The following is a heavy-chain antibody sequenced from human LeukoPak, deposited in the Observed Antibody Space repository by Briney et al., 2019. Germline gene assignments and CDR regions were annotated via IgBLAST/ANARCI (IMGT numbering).Heavy chain of an antibody. V-gene: IGHV3-33*01. CDR3: ARDPSLGYYDILTGYFQNGPDYGMDV. CDR1: GFTFSSYG. J-gene: IGHJ6*02. Sequence: PGGSLRLSCAASGFTFSSYGMHWVRQAPGKGLEWVAVIWYDGSNKYYADSVKGRFTISRDNAKNSLYLQMNSLRAEDTAVYYCARDPSLGYYDILTGYFQNGPDYGMDVWGQGTTVTVSS. D-gene: IGHD3-9*01. CDR2: IWYDGSNK.